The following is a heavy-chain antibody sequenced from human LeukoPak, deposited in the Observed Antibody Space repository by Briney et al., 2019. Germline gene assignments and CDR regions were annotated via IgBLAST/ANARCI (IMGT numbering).Heavy chain of an antibody. CDR2: IYHGGSN. Sequence: SETLSLTCTVSGYSISSGYYWGWIRPPPGKGLEWIGSIYHGGSNYYNPPLKSRVTISVDTAKNQFSLKLSSVTAADTAVYYCARVADRGVISHYFYICVWGKVTTVT. J-gene: IGHJ6*03. CDR1: GYSISSGYY. D-gene: IGHD3-10*01. V-gene: IGHV4-38-2*02. CDR3: ARVADRGVISHYFYICV.